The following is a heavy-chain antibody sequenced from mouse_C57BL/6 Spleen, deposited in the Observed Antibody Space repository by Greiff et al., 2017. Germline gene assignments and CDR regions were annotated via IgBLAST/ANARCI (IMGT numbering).Heavy chain of an antibody. CDR2: IDPSDSYT. D-gene: IGHD2-1*01. Sequence: VQLQQPGAELVMPGASVKLSCKASGYTFTSYWMHWVKQRPGQGLEWIGEIDPSDSYTNYNQKFKGKSTLTVDKSSSTAYMQRSSRTSEDSAVYYCATHYGNYVRFAYWGQGTLVTVSA. CDR3: ATHYGNYVRFAY. V-gene: IGHV1-69*01. CDR1: GYTFTSYW. J-gene: IGHJ3*01.